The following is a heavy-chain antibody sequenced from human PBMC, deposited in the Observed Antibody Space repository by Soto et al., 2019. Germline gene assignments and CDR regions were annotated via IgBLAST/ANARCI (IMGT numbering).Heavy chain of an antibody. Sequence: PSETLSLTCTVSGGSISSYYWSWIRQPPGKGLEWIGYIYYSGSTNYNPSLKSRVTISVDTSKNQFSLKLSSVTAADTAVYYCATSGDSPSNYYYYYYMDVWGKGTTVTVSS. D-gene: IGHD4-17*01. CDR2: IYYSGST. CDR1: GGSISSYY. J-gene: IGHJ6*03. CDR3: ATSGDSPSNYYYYYYMDV. V-gene: IGHV4-59*08.